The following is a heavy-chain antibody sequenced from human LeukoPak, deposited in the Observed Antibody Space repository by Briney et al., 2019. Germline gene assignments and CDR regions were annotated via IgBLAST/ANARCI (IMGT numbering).Heavy chain of an antibody. CDR2: IYHSGST. V-gene: IGHV4-30-2*01. J-gene: IGHJ4*02. CDR1: GGSISSGGYY. CDR3: ARDPYSNYKGFDY. Sequence: SETLSLTCTVSGGSISSGGYYWSWIRQPPGKGLEWIGYIYHSGSTYYNPSLKSRVTISVDTSKNQFSLKLSSVTAADTAVYYCARDPYSNYKGFDYWGQGTLVTVSS. D-gene: IGHD4-11*01.